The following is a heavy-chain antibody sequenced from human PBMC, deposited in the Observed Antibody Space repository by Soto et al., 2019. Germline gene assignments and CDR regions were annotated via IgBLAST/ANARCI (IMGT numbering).Heavy chain of an antibody. CDR2: ISAYNGNT. D-gene: IGHD2-15*01. CDR1: GYTFTSYG. CDR3: ARDLTEGDIVVVVADTGDAFDI. J-gene: IGHJ3*02. V-gene: IGHV1-18*01. Sequence: EASVKVSCKASGYTFTSYGISWVRQAPGQGLEWMGWISAYNGNTNYAQKLQGRVTMTTDTSTSTAYMELRSLRSDDTAVYYCARDLTEGDIVVVVADTGDAFDIWG.